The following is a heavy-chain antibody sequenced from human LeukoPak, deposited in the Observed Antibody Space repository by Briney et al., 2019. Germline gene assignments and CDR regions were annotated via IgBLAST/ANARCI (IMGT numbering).Heavy chain of an antibody. J-gene: IGHJ5*02. Sequence: QSGGSLRLSCAASGFTLSSYWMHRVRQAPGKGLVWVSRIDSDGSSTSYADSVKGRFTISRDNAKNTLYLQMNSLRAEDTAVYYCARPPLGVAGIVNLWGQGTLVAVSS. CDR3: ARPPLGVAGIVNL. CDR1: GFTLSSYW. D-gene: IGHD6-19*01. CDR2: IDSDGSST. V-gene: IGHV3-74*01.